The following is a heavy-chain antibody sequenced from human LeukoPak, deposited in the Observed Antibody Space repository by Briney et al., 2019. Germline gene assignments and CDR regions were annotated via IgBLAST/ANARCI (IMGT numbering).Heavy chain of an antibody. J-gene: IGHJ4*02. CDR2: IKSKTDGGTT. V-gene: IGHV3-15*01. CDR3: TTETYYYDSSGYFPLDY. CDR1: GFTFSSAW. D-gene: IGHD3-22*01. Sequence: GGSLRLSCAASGFTFSSAWMSWVRQAPGKGLEWVGRIKSKTDGGTTDYAAPVKGRFTISRDDSKNTLYLQMNSPKTEDTAVYYCTTETYYYDSSGYFPLDYWGQGTLVTVSS.